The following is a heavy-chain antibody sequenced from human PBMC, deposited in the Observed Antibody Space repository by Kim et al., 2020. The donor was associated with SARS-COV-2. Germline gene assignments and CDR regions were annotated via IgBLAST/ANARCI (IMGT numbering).Heavy chain of an antibody. CDR3: ARDLNDYGGNSGWFDP. D-gene: IGHD4-17*01. CDR1: GFTFSSYA. V-gene: IGHV3-30*04. Sequence: GGSLRLSCAASGFTFSSYAMHWVRQAPGKGLEWVAVISYDGSNKYYADSVKGRFTISRDNSKNTLYLQMNSLRAEDTAVYYCARDLNDYGGNSGWFDPWG. J-gene: IGHJ5*02. CDR2: ISYDGSNK.